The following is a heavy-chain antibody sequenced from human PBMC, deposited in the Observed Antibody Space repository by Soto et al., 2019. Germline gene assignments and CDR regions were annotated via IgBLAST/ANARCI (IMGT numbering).Heavy chain of an antibody. CDR1: GYTFTSYA. CDR2: INAGNGNT. Sequence: QVQLVQSGAEVKKPGASVKVSCKASGYTFTSYAMHWVRQAPGQRLEWMGWINAGNGNTKYSQKFQGRVTITRDTSASTAYMELSSLRSEDTAVYYCARDETVAGTGTFDYWGQGTQVTVSS. V-gene: IGHV1-3*01. CDR3: ARDETVAGTGTFDY. J-gene: IGHJ4*02. D-gene: IGHD6-19*01.